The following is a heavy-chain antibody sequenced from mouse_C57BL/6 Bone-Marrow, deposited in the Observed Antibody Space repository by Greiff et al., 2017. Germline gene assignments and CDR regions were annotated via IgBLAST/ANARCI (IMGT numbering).Heavy chain of an antibody. V-gene: IGHV7-3*01. J-gene: IGHJ3*01. CDR3: ARYCGYDGFAY. D-gene: IGHD2-2*01. Sequence: EVKVVESGGGLVQPGGSLSLSCAASGFTFTDDYMSWVRQPPGKALEWLGFIRNKANGYTTEYSASVKGRFTISRDNSQSILYLQMNALRAEDSATYYCARYCGYDGFAYWGQGTLVSVSA. CDR2: IRNKANGYTT. CDR1: GFTFTDDY.